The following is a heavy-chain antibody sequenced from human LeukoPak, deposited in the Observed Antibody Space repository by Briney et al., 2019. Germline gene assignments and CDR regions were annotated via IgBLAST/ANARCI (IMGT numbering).Heavy chain of an antibody. V-gene: IGHV4-31*03. CDR2: IYYNRST. J-gene: IGHJ2*01. D-gene: IGHD5-18*01. Sequence: SETLSLTCTVSGSSISSGEYYWSWIRQHPGKGLGWIGYIYYNRSTYYNPSLKSRVTLSVDTSKNQFSLKLSSVTAAATAVYYCARDLLDTSMVHYWYFDLWGRGTLVTVSS. CDR1: GSSISSGEYY. CDR3: ARDLLDTSMVHYWYFDL.